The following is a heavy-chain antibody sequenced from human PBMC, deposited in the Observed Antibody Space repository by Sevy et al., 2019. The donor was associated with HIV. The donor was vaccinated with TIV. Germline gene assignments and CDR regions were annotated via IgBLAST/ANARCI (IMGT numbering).Heavy chain of an antibody. V-gene: IGHV1-8*01. Sequence: ASVKVSCKASGYTFTSYDINWVRQATGQGLEWMGWMDPNSGNTGYAQKFQGRVTMTRNTSIITAYMELSSLRSEDTAVYYCARETGNLYYYYGMDVWGQGTTVTVSS. CDR3: ARETGNLYYYYGMDV. J-gene: IGHJ6*01. CDR2: MDPNSGNT. D-gene: IGHD1-1*01. CDR1: GYTFTSYD.